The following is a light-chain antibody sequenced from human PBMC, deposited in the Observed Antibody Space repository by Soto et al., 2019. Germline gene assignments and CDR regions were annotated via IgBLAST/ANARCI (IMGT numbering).Light chain of an antibody. CDR2: TNI. Sequence: QSVLTQPPSASGTPGQRVTISCSGASSNIGRNTVNWFQQVPGTAPKLLIYTNIHRPSGVPDRFSGSKSGTSASLAISGLQSEDEADYYCAAWDDRLNGVVFGGGTKVTVL. CDR3: AAWDDRLNGVV. CDR1: SSNIGRNT. J-gene: IGLJ2*01. V-gene: IGLV1-44*01.